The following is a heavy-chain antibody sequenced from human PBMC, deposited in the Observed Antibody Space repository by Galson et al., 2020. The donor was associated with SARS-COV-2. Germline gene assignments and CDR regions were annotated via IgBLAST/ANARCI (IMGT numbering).Heavy chain of an antibody. V-gene: IGHV4-61*01. CDR1: GGSVSSGSYY. D-gene: IGHD3-10*01. Sequence: TLSLTCTVSGGSVSSGSYYWSWIRQPPGKGLEWIGYIYYSGSTNYTPSLKSRVTISVDTSKNQFSLKLSSVTAADTAVYYCATRSGFGELSHDYWGQGTLVTVSS. CDR2: IYYSGST. J-gene: IGHJ4*02. CDR3: ATRSGFGELSHDY.